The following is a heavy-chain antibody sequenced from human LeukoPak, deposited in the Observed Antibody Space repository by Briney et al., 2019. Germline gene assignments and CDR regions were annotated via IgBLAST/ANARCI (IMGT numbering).Heavy chain of an antibody. Sequence: PSETLSLTCAVSGGSISSPGYSWSWIRQPPGKGLEWIGYTYYSGSTNYNPSLKSRVTISVDTSKNQFSLKLSSVTAADTAVYCCARGGWFGDRDWFDPWGQGTLVTVSS. D-gene: IGHD3-10*01. CDR1: GGSISSPGYS. V-gene: IGHV4-61*08. CDR3: ARGGWFGDRDWFDP. CDR2: TYYSGST. J-gene: IGHJ5*02.